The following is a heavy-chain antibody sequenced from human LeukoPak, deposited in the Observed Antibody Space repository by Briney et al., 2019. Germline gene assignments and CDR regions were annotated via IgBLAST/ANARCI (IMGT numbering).Heavy chain of an antibody. Sequence: SETLSLTCAVYGGSFSSYYWGWIRQPPGKGLEWIGSIYYSGSTYYNPSLKSRVTISVDTSKNQFSLKLSSVTAADTAVYYCARSLRGSTWDWGQGTLVTVSS. J-gene: IGHJ4*02. CDR2: IYYSGST. V-gene: IGHV4-39*01. CDR3: ARSLRGSTWD. CDR1: GGSFSSYY. D-gene: IGHD2-2*01.